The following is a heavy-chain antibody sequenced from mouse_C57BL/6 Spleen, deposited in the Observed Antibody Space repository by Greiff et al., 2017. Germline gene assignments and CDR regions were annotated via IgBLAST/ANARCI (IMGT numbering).Heavy chain of an antibody. J-gene: IGHJ2*01. CDR3: ALDSSGYFDY. Sequence: QVQLQQSGPELVKPGASVKISCKASGYAFSSSWMNWVQPRPGKGLEWIGRIYPGDGDTNYNGKFKGKATLTADKSSSTAYMQLSSLTSEDSAVYFCALDSSGYFDYWGQGTTLTVSS. D-gene: IGHD3-2*02. V-gene: IGHV1-82*01. CDR2: IYPGDGDT. CDR1: GYAFSSSW.